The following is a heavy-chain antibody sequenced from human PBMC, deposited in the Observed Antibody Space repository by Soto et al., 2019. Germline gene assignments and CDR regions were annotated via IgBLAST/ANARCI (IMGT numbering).Heavy chain of an antibody. V-gene: IGHV1-3*01. CDR2: INAGNGNT. CDR3: ARIIRQYGTARYFDY. J-gene: IGHJ4*02. Sequence: ASVKVSFKASGYTFTSYAMHWGRQAPGQRLEWMGWINAGNGNTKYSQKFQGRVTITRDTSASTAYMELSSLRSEDTAVYYCARIIRQYGTARYFDYWGQGTLVTVSS. D-gene: IGHD1-1*01. CDR1: GYTFTSYA.